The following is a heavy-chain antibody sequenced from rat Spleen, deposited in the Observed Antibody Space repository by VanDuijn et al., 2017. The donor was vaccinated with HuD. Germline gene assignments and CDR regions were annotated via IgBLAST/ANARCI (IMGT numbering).Heavy chain of an antibody. CDR3: VRHGYTRYYFDY. D-gene: IGHD1-9*01. CDR2: IANNGGDI. J-gene: IGHJ2*01. Sequence: EVQLVESDGGLVQPGRSLKLSCAASGFTFSDFYMAWVRQAPTKGLEWVASIANNGGDIYYPDSVKGRFNIARDKAKSTLYLQMDSLRSEDTATYYCVRHGYTRYYFDYWGQGVMVTVSS. CDR1: GFTFSDFY. V-gene: IGHV5-25*01.